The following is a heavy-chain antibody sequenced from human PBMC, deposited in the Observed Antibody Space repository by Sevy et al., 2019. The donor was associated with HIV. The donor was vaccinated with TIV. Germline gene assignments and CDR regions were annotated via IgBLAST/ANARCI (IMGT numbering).Heavy chain of an antibody. CDR3: ARGLKRGGRYAFDI. CDR1: GFTFSSYS. V-gene: IGHV3-48*02. CDR2: ISSSSSTI. J-gene: IGHJ3*02. Sequence: GGSLRLSCAASGFTFSSYSMNWVRQAPGKGLEWVSYISSSSSTIYYADSVKGRFTISRYNAKNSLYLQMNSLRDEDTAVYYCARGLKRGGRYAFDIWGQGTMVTVSS. D-gene: IGHD6-19*01.